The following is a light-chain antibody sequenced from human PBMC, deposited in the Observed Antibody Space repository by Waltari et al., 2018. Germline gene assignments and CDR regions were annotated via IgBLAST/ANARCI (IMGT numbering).Light chain of an antibody. J-gene: IGKJ4*01. CDR2: AAS. CDR3: QQYNSCPLT. Sequence: EILILQPPAPLTVSPEATAPLSCSASQTISSNLAWYQQKPGQTPRLLIYAASTRATGIPARFSGSGSGTEFTLTISSLQSEDFAIYYCQQYNSCPLTFGGGTKVEIK. CDR1: QTISSN. V-gene: IGKV3-15*01.